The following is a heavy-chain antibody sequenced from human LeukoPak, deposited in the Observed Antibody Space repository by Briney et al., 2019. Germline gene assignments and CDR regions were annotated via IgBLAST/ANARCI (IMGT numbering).Heavy chain of an antibody. V-gene: IGHV1-18*01. D-gene: IGHD6-13*01. CDR1: GYTFTIYG. Sequence: ASVKVSCKASGYTFTIYGISWVRQVPGQGLVWMGWISAYNGNTNYAQKLQGRVTMTTDTSTSTAYMELRSLRSDDTAVYYCARCVRNRYSSSWSPWFDPWGQGTLVTVSS. CDR2: ISAYNGNT. CDR3: ARCVRNRYSSSWSPWFDP. J-gene: IGHJ5*02.